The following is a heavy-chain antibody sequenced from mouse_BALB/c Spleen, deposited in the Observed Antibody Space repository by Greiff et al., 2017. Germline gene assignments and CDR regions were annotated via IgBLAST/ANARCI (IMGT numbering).Heavy chain of an antibody. CDR1: GFTFSDYY. CDR2: ISDGGSYT. J-gene: IGHJ3*01. V-gene: IGHV5-4*02. Sequence: EVMLVESGGGLVKPGGSLKLSCAASGFTFSDYYMYWVRQTPEKRLEWVATISDGGSYTYYPDSVKGRFTISRDNAKNNLYLQMSSLKSEDTAMYYCAGYGNYGWLAYWGQGTLVTVSA. D-gene: IGHD2-1*01. CDR3: AGYGNYGWLAY.